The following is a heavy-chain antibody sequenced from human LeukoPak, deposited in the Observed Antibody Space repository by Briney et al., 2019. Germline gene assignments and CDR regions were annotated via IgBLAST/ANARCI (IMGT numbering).Heavy chain of an antibody. V-gene: IGHV4-61*02. CDR2: IYTSGST. D-gene: IGHD2-2*01. Sequence: SETLSLTCAVSGGSISSGGYYWSWIRQPAGKGLEWIGRIYTSGSTNYNPSLKSRVTMSVDTSKNHFSLKLSSVTAADTAVYYCARDYISHRYCSSTSCPNDAFDIWGQGTMVTVSS. CDR1: GGSISSGGYY. CDR3: ARDYISHRYCSSTSCPNDAFDI. J-gene: IGHJ3*02.